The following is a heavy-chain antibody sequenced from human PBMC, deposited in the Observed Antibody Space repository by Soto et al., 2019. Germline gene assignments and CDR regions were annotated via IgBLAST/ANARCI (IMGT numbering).Heavy chain of an antibody. V-gene: IGHV1-69*13. Sequence: SVKGSCKASGGTFSSYAIGWVRQAPGQGLEWMGGIIPIFGTANYAQKFQGRVTITADESTSTAYMELSSLRSEDTAVYYCAREVATMVRGHFDYWGQGTLVTVSS. CDR2: IIPIFGTA. D-gene: IGHD3-10*01. CDR3: AREVATMVRGHFDY. CDR1: GGTFSSYA. J-gene: IGHJ4*02.